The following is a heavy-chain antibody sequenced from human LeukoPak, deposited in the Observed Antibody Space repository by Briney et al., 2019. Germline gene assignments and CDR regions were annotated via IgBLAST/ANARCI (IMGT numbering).Heavy chain of an antibody. Sequence: PSETLSLTCTVSGYSISSGYYWSWIRQPPGKGLEWIGYIYYSGSTNYNPSLKSRVTISVDTSKNQFSLKLSSVTAADTAVYYCARGWGYLDYRGQGTLVTVSS. V-gene: IGHV4-61*01. J-gene: IGHJ4*02. D-gene: IGHD3-16*01. CDR3: ARGWGYLDY. CDR1: GYSISSGYY. CDR2: IYYSGST.